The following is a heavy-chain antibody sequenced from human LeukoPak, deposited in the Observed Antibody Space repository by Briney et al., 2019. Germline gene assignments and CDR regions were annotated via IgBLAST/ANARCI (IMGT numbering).Heavy chain of an antibody. Sequence: GGSLRLSCAASGFTFSSTYMSWVRQAPGKGLEWVANIKEDGNEKSYVDSVKGRFTISRDNAKSSLYLQMNSLRAEDTALYYCATPADDYWGQGTLVTVSS. CDR3: ATPADDY. V-gene: IGHV3-7*01. J-gene: IGHJ4*02. CDR1: GFTFSSTY. CDR2: IKEDGNEK.